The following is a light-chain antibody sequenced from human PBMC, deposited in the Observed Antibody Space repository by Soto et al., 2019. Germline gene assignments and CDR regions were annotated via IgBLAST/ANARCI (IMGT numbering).Light chain of an antibody. V-gene: IGLV2-8*01. Sequence: QSALTQPPSASGSPGQSVTISCTGTSSDVGGYNYVSWYQQHPGKAPKLMIYEVTKRPSGVPDRFSGSKYGNTASLTVSGLQAEDEADYFCCSHAGDNTYVFGTGTKVTVL. J-gene: IGLJ1*01. CDR1: SSDVGGYNY. CDR3: CSHAGDNTYV. CDR2: EVT.